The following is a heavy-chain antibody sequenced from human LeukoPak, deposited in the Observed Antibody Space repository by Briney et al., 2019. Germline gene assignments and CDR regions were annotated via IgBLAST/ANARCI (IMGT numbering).Heavy chain of an antibody. CDR2: ISGSGGST. Sequence: GGSLRLSCAASGFTFSDYAMSWVRQAPGKGLEWVSTISGSGGSTYYADSVKGRSTISRDSSKNTLYLQMNNLRPEDTAVYYCAKLHNLNCDYWGLGTLVTVS. CDR1: GFTFSDYA. J-gene: IGHJ4*02. CDR3: AKLHNLNCDY. V-gene: IGHV3-23*01. D-gene: IGHD1-14*01.